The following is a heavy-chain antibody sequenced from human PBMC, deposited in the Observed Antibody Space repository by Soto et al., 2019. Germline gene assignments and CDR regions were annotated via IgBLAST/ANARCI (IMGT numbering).Heavy chain of an antibody. D-gene: IGHD3-10*01. V-gene: IGHV1-46*01. CDR2: INPSGGST. Sequence: ASVKLCWKASGYTFTCYYLHWVRQAPRQGLEWMGIINPSGGSTSYAQKFQGRVTMTRDTSTSTVYMELSSLRSEDTAVYYCARGSTMDYYGSVTNWFDPWGQGTLVTVSS. CDR1: GYTFTCYY. CDR3: ARGSTMDYYGSVTNWFDP. J-gene: IGHJ5*02.